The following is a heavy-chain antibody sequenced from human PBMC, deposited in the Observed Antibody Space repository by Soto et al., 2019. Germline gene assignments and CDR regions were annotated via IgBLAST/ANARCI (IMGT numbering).Heavy chain of an antibody. CDR3: AKEDSPRYCSGTSRYSWGRGWFHP. V-gene: IGHV3-23*01. D-gene: IGHD2-2*02. CDR2: ISGSGGST. CDR1: GFTFSSYA. Sequence: EVQLLESGGGLVQPGGSLRLSCAASGFTFSSYAMSWVRQAPGKGLEWVSAISGSGGSTYYADSVKGRFTISRDNSKNTLYLEMNRLRAEDTAVYYCAKEDSPRYCSGTSRYSWGRGWFHPWGQGTLVTVSS. J-gene: IGHJ5*02.